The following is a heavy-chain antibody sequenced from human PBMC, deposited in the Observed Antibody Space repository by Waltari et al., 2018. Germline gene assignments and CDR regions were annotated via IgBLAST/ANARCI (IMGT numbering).Heavy chain of an antibody. CDR2: IIPILGIT. V-gene: IGHV1-69*02. Sequence: QVQLVQSGAEVKKPGSSVKVSCKASGGTFSSYTISWVRQAPGQGLGWMGRIIPILGITNYAPKFQGRVTITADKSTSTAYMELSSLRSEDTAVYYCCITIFGVVGSWFDPWGQGTLVTVSS. CDR3: CITIFGVVGSWFDP. CDR1: GGTFSSYT. D-gene: IGHD3-3*01. J-gene: IGHJ5*02.